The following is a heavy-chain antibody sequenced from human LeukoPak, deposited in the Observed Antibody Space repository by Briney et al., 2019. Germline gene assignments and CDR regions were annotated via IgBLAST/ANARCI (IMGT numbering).Heavy chain of an antibody. V-gene: IGHV6-1*01. Sequence: RTYYRSKWYNDYAVSVKSRITNNPDTSKNQFSLQLNSVTPEDTAVYYCAREYFDWLLHFQHWGQGTLVTVSS. CDR3: AREYFDWLLHFQH. J-gene: IGHJ1*01. CDR2: TYYRSKWYN. D-gene: IGHD3-9*01.